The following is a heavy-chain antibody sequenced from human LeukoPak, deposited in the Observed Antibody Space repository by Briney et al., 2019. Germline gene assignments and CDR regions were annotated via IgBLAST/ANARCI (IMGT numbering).Heavy chain of an antibody. Sequence: PSETLSLTCTVSGGSISGFYWSYIRQPPGKGPEWIGYIHYSGSTNYNPSLKSRVTISVDTSKNQFSLKLSSVTAADTAVYYCAINYYGSGSLDYWGQGNLVTVSS. D-gene: IGHD3-10*01. J-gene: IGHJ4*02. V-gene: IGHV4-59*08. CDR2: IHYSGST. CDR3: AINYYGSGSLDY. CDR1: GGSISGFY.